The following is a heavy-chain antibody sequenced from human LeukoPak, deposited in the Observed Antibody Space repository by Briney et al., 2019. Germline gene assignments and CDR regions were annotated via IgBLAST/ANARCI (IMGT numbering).Heavy chain of an antibody. CDR3: ARGPYSSSWYDWFDP. V-gene: IGHV3-21*01. Sequence: GGSLRLSCAASGFTFSSYSMNWVRQAPGKGLEWVSSISSSSSYIYYADSVKGRFTISRDNAKNSLYLQMNSLRAEDTAVYYCARGPYSSSWYDWFDPWGQGTQVTVSS. J-gene: IGHJ5*02. D-gene: IGHD6-13*01. CDR1: GFTFSSYS. CDR2: ISSSSSYI.